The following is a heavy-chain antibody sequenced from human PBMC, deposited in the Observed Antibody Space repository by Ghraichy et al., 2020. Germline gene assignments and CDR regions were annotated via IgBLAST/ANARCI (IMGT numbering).Heavy chain of an antibody. D-gene: IGHD3-9*01. CDR1: GYSFTSHW. Sequence: GESLNISCKGSGYSFTSHWIGWVHQTPGKGLEWMGIIYPADSDIRYSPSFQGQVTFSADKSISTAYLHWSSLKASDTAMYYCVRRQTGDYWGQGTLVTVSS. CDR2: IYPADSDI. V-gene: IGHV5-51*07. J-gene: IGHJ4*02. CDR3: VRRQTGDY.